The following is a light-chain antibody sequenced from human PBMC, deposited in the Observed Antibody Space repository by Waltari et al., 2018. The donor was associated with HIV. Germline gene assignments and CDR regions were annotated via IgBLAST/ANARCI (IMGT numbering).Light chain of an antibody. V-gene: IGLV1-44*01. Sequence: QSVLTQPPSASGTPGPRFTIPSSGRSSNICTNPVHWYQHLPGSAPKLLLYSNNQRPSGVPDRFSASKSGTSASLAISGLRSEDEAEYYCAAWDENLNGLFGGGTKLTVL. CDR2: SNN. J-gene: IGLJ3*02. CDR1: SSNICTNP. CDR3: AAWDENLNGL.